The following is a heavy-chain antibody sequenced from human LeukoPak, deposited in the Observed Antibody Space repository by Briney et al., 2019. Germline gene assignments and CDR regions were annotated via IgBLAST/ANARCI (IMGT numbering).Heavy chain of an antibody. V-gene: IGHV4-59*11. J-gene: IGHJ3*02. Sequence: SETLSLTCAVSDESFSSHYWTWIRQPPGKGLEWIGYISYIGSTNYNPSLKSRVTISIDTSKNQFSLRLSSVTAADTAVYYCARDLVTVTKGLDIWGQGTMVSVSS. CDR2: ISYIGST. D-gene: IGHD4-17*01. CDR3: ARDLVTVTKGLDI. CDR1: DESFSSHY.